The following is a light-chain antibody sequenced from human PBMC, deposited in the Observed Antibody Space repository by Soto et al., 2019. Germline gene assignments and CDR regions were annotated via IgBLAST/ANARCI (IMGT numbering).Light chain of an antibody. CDR3: QQRSNWPRT. CDR2: DAS. J-gene: IGKJ2*01. V-gene: IGKV3-11*01. CDR1: QSVSSY. Sequence: EIVLTQSPDTLSLSPGERATLSCRASQSVSSYLAWYQQKPGQAPRLLIYDASNRATDIPARFSGSGSGTDFTLTISSLEPEDFAVYYCQQRSNWPRTFCQGTKLEIK.